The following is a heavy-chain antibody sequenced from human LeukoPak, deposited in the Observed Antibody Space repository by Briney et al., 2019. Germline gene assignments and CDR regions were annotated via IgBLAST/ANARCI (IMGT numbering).Heavy chain of an antibody. CDR1: GGSISSYY. Sequence: PSETLSLTCTVSGGSISSYYWSWIRQPPGKGLEWIGYIYYSGSTNYNPSLKSRVTMSVDTSKNQFSLKLSSVTAADTAVYYCARNDWADAFDIWGQGTMVTVSS. D-gene: IGHD1-1*01. CDR3: ARNDWADAFDI. V-gene: IGHV4-59*08. J-gene: IGHJ3*02. CDR2: IYYSGST.